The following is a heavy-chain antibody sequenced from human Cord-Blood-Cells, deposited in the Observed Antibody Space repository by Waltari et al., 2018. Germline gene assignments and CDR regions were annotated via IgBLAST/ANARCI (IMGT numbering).Heavy chain of an antibody. J-gene: IGHJ6*02. CDR2: ISYDGSNK. V-gene: IGHV3-30-3*01. CDR3: ARVPYGSGSYYYYYGMDV. D-gene: IGHD3-10*01. Sequence: QVQLVESGGGVVQPGRSLRLSCAASGFTFSSYAMHWVRQALGKGLEWVAVISYDGSNKYYADSVKGRFTISRDNSKNTLYLQMNSLRAEDTAVYYCARVPYGSGSYYYYYGMDVWGQGTTVTVSS. CDR1: GFTFSSYA.